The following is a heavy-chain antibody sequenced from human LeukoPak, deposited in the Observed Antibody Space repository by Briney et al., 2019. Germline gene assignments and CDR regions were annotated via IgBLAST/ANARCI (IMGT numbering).Heavy chain of an antibody. D-gene: IGHD2-2*01. CDR1: GFTFSSYA. CDR2: ISYDGSNK. CDR3: ASPRWGYQLLSNWFDP. Sequence: GGSLRLSCAASGFTFSSYAMHWVRQAPGKGLEWVAVISYDGSNKYYADSVKGRFTISRDNSKNTPYLQMNSLRAEDTAVYYCASPRWGYQLLSNWFDPWGQGTLVTVSS. V-gene: IGHV3-30-3*01. J-gene: IGHJ5*02.